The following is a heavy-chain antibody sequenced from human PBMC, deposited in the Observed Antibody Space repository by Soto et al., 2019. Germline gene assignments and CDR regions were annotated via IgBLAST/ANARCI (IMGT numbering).Heavy chain of an antibody. V-gene: IGHV3-30-3*01. CDR1: GFTFSSYA. CDR2: ISYDGSNK. Sequence: GGSLRLSCAASGFTFSSYAMHWVRQAPGKGLEWVAVISYDGSNKYYADSVKGRFTISRDNSKNTLYLQMNSLRAEDTAVYYCAREHDVGAPNLDYFDYWGQGTLVTVSS. J-gene: IGHJ4*02. CDR3: AREHDVGAPNLDYFDY. D-gene: IGHD3-16*01.